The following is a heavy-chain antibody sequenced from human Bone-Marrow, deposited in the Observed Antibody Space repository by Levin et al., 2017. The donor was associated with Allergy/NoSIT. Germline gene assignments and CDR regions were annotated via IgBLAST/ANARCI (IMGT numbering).Heavy chain of an antibody. V-gene: IGHV3-7*01. D-gene: IGHD6-6*01. CDR2: IKQDGSEK. Sequence: GESLKISCAASGFSFSTYWRSWVRQAPGKGLKWVANIKQDGSEKYYVDSLKGRFTISRDNAKNSLYLQMNSLGAEDTAVYYCATSPTRDTRPAYRGQGKLVT. J-gene: IGHJ4*02. CDR1: GFSFSTYW. CDR3: ATSPTRDTRPAY.